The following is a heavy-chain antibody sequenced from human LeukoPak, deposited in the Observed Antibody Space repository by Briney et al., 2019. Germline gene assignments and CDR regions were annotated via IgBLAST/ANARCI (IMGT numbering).Heavy chain of an antibody. CDR3: AKSTTYGNTYFDH. J-gene: IGHJ4*02. D-gene: IGHD1/OR15-1a*01. V-gene: IGHV3-23*01. CDR2: ISGSAGST. Sequence: GGSLRLSCAASGFTFSSYAMSWVRQAPGKGLECVSAISGSAGSTYYTDSVRGRFTTSRDNSKSTLYLQMSSLRPEDTAVYYCAKSTTYGNTYFDHWGQGTLVTVYS. CDR1: GFTFSSYA.